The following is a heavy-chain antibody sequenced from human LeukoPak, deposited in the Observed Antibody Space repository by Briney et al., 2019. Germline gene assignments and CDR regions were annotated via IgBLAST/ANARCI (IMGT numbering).Heavy chain of an antibody. J-gene: IGHJ3*02. CDR1: GFTFSSYA. CDR3: ARDHRALSSSGAFDI. Sequence: GRSLRLSCAASGFTFSSYAMHWVRQAPGKGLEWVAVISYDGSNKYYADSAKGRFTISRDNSKNTLYLQMNSLRAEDTAVYYCARDHRALSSSGAFDIWGQGTMVTVSS. D-gene: IGHD6-6*01. CDR2: ISYDGSNK. V-gene: IGHV3-30*04.